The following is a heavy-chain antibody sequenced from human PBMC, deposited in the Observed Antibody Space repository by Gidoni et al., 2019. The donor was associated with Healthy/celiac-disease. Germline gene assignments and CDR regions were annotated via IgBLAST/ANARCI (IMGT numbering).Heavy chain of an antibody. CDR3: ARDGIAAPGYYMDV. V-gene: IGHV3-33*01. CDR2: RWYDGSNK. J-gene: IGHJ6*03. D-gene: IGHD6-6*01. CDR1: GFTFRSYG. Sequence: QVQLVESGGGVVQPGRALRLSCAATGFTFRSYGMHWVRQAPGKGLEWVAVRWYDGSNKYYADSVKGRFTISRDNSKNTLYLQMNSLRAEDTAVYYCARDGIAAPGYYMDVWGKGTTVTVSS.